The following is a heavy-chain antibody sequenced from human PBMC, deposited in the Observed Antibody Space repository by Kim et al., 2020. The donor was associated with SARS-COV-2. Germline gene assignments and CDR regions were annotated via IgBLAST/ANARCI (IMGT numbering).Heavy chain of an antibody. CDR2: IYSGGST. CDR1: GFTVSSNY. V-gene: IGHV3-53*01. D-gene: IGHD2-21*02. J-gene: IGHJ4*02. Sequence: GGSLRLSCAASGFTVSSNYMSWVRQAPGKGLEWVSVIYSGGSTYYADSVKGRFTISRDNSKNTLYLQMNSLRAEDTAVYYCARTWGRDYVSHWGQGTLVTVSS. CDR3: ARTWGRDYVSH.